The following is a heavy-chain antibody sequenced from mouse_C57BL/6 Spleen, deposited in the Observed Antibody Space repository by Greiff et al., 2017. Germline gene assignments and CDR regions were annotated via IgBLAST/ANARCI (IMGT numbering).Heavy chain of an antibody. J-gene: IGHJ4*01. Sequence: EVQLQQSGAELVRPGASVKLSCTASGFNIKDDYMHWVKQRPEQGLEWIGWIDPENGDTEYASKFQGKATITADTSSNTAYLQLSSLTSEDTAVYYCTRQLRLRGLDYWGQGTSVTVSS. V-gene: IGHV14-4*01. D-gene: IGHD3-2*02. CDR2: IDPENGDT. CDR1: GFNIKDDY. CDR3: TRQLRLRGLDY.